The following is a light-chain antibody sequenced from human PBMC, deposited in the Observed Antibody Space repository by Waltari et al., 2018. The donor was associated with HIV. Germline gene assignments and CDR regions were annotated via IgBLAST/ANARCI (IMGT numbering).Light chain of an antibody. CDR3: QQYGSSPYN. CDR2: GTS. CDR1: ESVTRRY. V-gene: IGKV3-20*01. Sequence: EIVLTQSPDTLSLPPGERATLSCRASESVTRRYLAWYQQKPGQAPRLLIYGTSSRATGIPDRFTGSGSGTDFTLTISRLEPEDFAVYYCQQYGSSPYNFGQGTKLEIK. J-gene: IGKJ2*01.